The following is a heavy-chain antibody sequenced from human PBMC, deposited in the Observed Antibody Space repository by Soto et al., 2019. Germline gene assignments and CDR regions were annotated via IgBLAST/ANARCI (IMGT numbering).Heavy chain of an antibody. V-gene: IGHV4-59*11. D-gene: IGHD3-16*01. CDR2: HHSDST. Sequence: QVQLQESGPGLVKPSETLSLTCTVSGGSMRGQHWSWIRQPPGKGLEWIGHHSDSTNYNPSLKSRITISTDTSKTQFSLKLSSVTAADTAVYYGATYAVGEGGRGYWGQGTLVTVSS. CDR3: ATYAVGEGGRGY. J-gene: IGHJ4*02. CDR1: GGSMRGQH.